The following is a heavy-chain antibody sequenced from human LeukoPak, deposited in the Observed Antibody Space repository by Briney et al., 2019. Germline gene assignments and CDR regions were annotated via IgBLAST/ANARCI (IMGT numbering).Heavy chain of an antibody. D-gene: IGHD3-10*01. Sequence: SETLSLTCTVSGGSISSYYWSWIRRPPGKGLEWIGYIYYSGSTNYNPSLKSRVTISVDTSKNQFSLKLSSVTAADTAVYYCARDGVSGSYISSWFDPWGQGTLVTVSS. CDR3: ARDGVSGSYISSWFDP. J-gene: IGHJ5*02. V-gene: IGHV4-59*01. CDR1: GGSISSYY. CDR2: IYYSGST.